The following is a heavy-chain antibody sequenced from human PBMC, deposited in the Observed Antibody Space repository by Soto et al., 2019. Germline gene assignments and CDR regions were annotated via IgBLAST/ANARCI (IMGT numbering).Heavy chain of an antibody. CDR1: GFTFSSYW. V-gene: IGHV3-7*01. D-gene: IGHD2-2*01. Sequence: PRGPLRLSCGASGFTFSSYWMSWVRQPAGKGLEWVANIKQDGSEKYYVDSVKRRFTISRDNAKNSLYLQMNSLRAEDTAVYYCARVYCSSTSYYYYGMDVWGQGTTVTVAS. CDR3: ARVYCSSTSYYYYGMDV. CDR2: IKQDGSEK. J-gene: IGHJ6*02.